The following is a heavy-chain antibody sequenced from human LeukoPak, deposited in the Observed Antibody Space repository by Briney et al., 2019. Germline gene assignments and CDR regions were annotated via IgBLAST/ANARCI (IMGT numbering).Heavy chain of an antibody. J-gene: IGHJ4*02. CDR1: GFTFSSYA. Sequence: PVGSLRLSCAASGFTFSSYAMSWVRQAPGEGLEWVSAISGGGGNTYYADSVKGRFTISRDNSKNTLYLQMNSLRAEDTAVYYCAKTYYYDSSNYPPMDYWGQGTLVTVSS. CDR3: AKTYYYDSSNYPPMDY. D-gene: IGHD3-22*01. V-gene: IGHV3-23*01. CDR2: ISGGGGNT.